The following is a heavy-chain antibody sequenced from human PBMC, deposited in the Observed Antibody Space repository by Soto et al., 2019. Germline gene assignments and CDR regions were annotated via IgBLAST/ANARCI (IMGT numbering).Heavy chain of an antibody. CDR1: GTSVSSGNHY. CDR3: ARGWDANF. D-gene: IGHD6-19*01. Sequence: SETLSLTCTVSGTSVSSGNHYWSWIRQPPGKRLEWIGFIYNGVITNYSPSLKSRVSISADTSRNQFSLKVSSVTAADTAVYYCARGWDANFWGQGSLVPVSS. V-gene: IGHV4-61*01. J-gene: IGHJ4*02. CDR2: IYNGVIT.